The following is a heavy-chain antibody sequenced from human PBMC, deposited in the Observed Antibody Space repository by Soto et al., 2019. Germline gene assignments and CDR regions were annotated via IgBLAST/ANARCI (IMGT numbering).Heavy chain of an antibody. CDR1: GYTFTRYA. V-gene: IGHV1-3*01. Sequence: ASVKVSCKASGYTFTRYAMHWVRQAPGQRLEWMGWINAGNGNTKYSQKFQGRVTITRDTSASTAYMELSSLRSEDTAVYYCAKSATVAAAIAYWGQGTLVTVSS. J-gene: IGHJ4*02. D-gene: IGHD2-2*02. CDR3: AKSATVAAAIAY. CDR2: INAGNGNT.